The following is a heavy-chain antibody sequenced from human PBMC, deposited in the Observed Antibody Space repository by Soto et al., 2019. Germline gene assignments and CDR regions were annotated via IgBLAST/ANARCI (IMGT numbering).Heavy chain of an antibody. V-gene: IGHV3-53*03. CDR1: GFTVSNNY. Sequence: GGSLRLSCAASGFTVSNNYISWVRQPPGKGLEWVSLLYSGGSTSYADSVKGRFTLSRDNSKNTVYLQMNSLRAEDTAVYYCARAEWGSSYTQYYYALDVWGQGTTVTVSS. CDR2: LYSGGST. D-gene: IGHD6-13*01. J-gene: IGHJ6*02. CDR3: ARAEWGSSYTQYYYALDV.